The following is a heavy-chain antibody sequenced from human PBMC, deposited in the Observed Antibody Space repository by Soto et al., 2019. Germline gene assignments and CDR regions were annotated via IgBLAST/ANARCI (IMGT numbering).Heavy chain of an antibody. CDR2: IYYSGST. D-gene: IGHD1-26*01. V-gene: IGHV4-59*08. CDR1: GGSISDYY. Sequence: PSETLSLTCTVSGGSISDYYWSWIRQPPGKGLEWIGYIYYSGSTNYNPSLKSRVTISVDTSKNQFSLKLSSVTAADTAVYYCASIYSGSSHLRYWGQGTLVTVSS. J-gene: IGHJ4*02. CDR3: ASIYSGSSHLRY.